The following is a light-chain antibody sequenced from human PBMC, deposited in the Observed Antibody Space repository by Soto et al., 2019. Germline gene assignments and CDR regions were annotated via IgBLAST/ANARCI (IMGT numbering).Light chain of an antibody. V-gene: IGLV2-14*01. Sequence: SVLTQPASVSGSPGQSIAISCTGTSSDVGAYNYVSWYQQHPGKAPKLMIYDVSNRPSGVSNRFSGSKSGNTASLTISGLQAEDEAEYYCSSYTSTSTYVCGTGTKVTVL. J-gene: IGLJ1*01. CDR2: DVS. CDR1: SSDVGAYNY. CDR3: SSYTSTSTYV.